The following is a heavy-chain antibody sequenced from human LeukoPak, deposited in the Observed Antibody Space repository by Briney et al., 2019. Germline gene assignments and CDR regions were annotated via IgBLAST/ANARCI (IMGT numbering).Heavy chain of an antibody. Sequence: PSRTLSLTCTVSGGSISSGHYYWSWIRQPPGKGLEWIGYIYYSGSTYYNPSLKSRVTISVDTSKNQLSLKLSSVTAADTAVYYCARDEGGYGTLLDYWGQGTLVTVSS. D-gene: IGHD5-18*01. CDR1: GGSISSGHYY. CDR2: IYYSGST. CDR3: ARDEGGYGTLLDY. V-gene: IGHV4-30-4*01. J-gene: IGHJ4*02.